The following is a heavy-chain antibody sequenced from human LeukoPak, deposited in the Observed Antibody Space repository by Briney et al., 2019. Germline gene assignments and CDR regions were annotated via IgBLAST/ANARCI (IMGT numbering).Heavy chain of an antibody. V-gene: IGHV4-31*03. Sequence: SQTLSLTCTVSGGSISSGDYYWSWIRQPPGTGLEWIGYIYYSGSTYYNSSLKSRVTISVDTSKNQFSLKLSSVTAADTAVYYCARGIVGATVDYWGQGTLVTVSS. CDR2: IYYSGST. D-gene: IGHD1-26*01. CDR1: GGSISSGDYY. CDR3: ARGIVGATVDY. J-gene: IGHJ4*02.